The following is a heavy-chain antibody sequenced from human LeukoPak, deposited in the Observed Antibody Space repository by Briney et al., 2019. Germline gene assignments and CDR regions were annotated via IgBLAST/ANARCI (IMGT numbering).Heavy chain of an antibody. J-gene: IGHJ4*02. CDR2: ISYSGST. CDR1: GGSISSYY. V-gene: IGHV4-59*01. D-gene: IGHD6-13*01. CDR3: ARGQYSGSWSYYFDY. Sequence: SQTLSLTCTVSGGSISSYYWNWIRQPPGKGLECIGYISYSGSTNYNPSLKSRVTISLDTSKNQFPLQLSSVTAADTAVYYCARGQYSGSWSYYFDYWGQGTLVTASS.